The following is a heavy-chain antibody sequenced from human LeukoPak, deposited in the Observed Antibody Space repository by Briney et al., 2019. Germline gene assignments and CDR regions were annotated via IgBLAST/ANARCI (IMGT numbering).Heavy chain of an antibody. CDR3: ARGVGSSSLGDDY. J-gene: IGHJ4*02. D-gene: IGHD6-6*01. V-gene: IGHV4-34*01. Sequence: SETLSLTCAVYGGSFSGYYWSWIRQPPGKGLEWIGEINHSGSTNYVPSLKSRVTISVDTSKNQFSLKLSSVTAADTAVYYCARGVGSSSLGDDYWGQGTLVTVSS. CDR2: INHSGST. CDR1: GGSFSGYY.